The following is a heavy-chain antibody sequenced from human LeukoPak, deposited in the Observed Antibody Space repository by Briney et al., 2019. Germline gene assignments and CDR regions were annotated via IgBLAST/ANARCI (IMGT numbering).Heavy chain of an antibody. CDR2: ITTFHDRT. J-gene: IGHJ4*02. V-gene: IGHV1-18*04. CDR3: ARSGSSSWSSLLDY. Sequence: GASVKVSCKASGYIFTSYGITWVRQAPGQGLEGMGRITTFHDRTVLAEKFRGRVTLNTDTTTAYLTLRKLRSDDTAVYYCARSGSSSWSSLLDYWGQGSLVIVSS. D-gene: IGHD6-13*01. CDR1: GYIFTSYG.